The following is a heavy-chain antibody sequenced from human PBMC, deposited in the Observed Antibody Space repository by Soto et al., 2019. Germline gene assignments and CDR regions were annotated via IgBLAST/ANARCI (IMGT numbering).Heavy chain of an antibody. CDR3: ARTTIPSIAARLPLDV. D-gene: IGHD6-6*01. V-gene: IGHV4-59*01. Sequence: SETLSLTCTVSGGSISSYYWSWIRQPPGKGLEWIGYIYYSGSTNYNPSLKSRVTISVDTSKNQFSLKLSSVTAADTAVYYCARTTIPSIAARLPLDVWGKGTTVTVSS. J-gene: IGHJ6*04. CDR2: IYYSGST. CDR1: GGSISSYY.